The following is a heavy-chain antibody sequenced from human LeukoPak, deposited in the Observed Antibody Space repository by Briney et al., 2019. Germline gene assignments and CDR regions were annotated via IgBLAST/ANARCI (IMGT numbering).Heavy chain of an antibody. V-gene: IGHV3-23*01. D-gene: IGHD3-10*01. CDR1: GFTFSSYA. CDR2: ISGSGGST. CDR3: AKDSPYYYGSGSYYIPSNFDY. Sequence: GGSLRLSCAASGFTFSSYAMSWVRQAPGKGLEWVSAISGSGGSTYYADSVKGRFTISRDNSKNTLYLQMNSLRAEDTAVYYCAKDSPYYYGSGSYYIPSNFDYWGQGTLVTVSS. J-gene: IGHJ4*02.